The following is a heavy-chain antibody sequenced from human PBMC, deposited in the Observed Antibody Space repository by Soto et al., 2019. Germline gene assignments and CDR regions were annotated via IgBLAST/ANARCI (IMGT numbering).Heavy chain of an antibody. J-gene: IGHJ4*02. V-gene: IGHV1-18*04. CDR1: GYTFTTYG. CDR2: TSGYNGNT. D-gene: IGHD6-13*01. Sequence: ASVKVSCKASGYTFTTYGISWVRQAPGQGLEWMGWTSGYNGNTNYAQKFQGRVTLTTDTSTSTAYMELGSLRSDDTAVYYCARGGGIYSISWPLDYWGQGTLVTVSS. CDR3: ARGGGIYSISWPLDY.